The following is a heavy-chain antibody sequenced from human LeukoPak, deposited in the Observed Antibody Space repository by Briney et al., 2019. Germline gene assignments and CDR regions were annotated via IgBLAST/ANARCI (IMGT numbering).Heavy chain of an antibody. J-gene: IGHJ4*02. D-gene: IGHD1-1*01. CDR2: VYIDGSDS. Sequence: GGSLRLSCTASGFTFNTYPMHWGRQAPGKGLVWVSRVYIDGSDSRHADSVKGRFTISRDNAKNTLYLQMNSLSVEDTAVYYCTRGANWAFDYWGKGTLVTVSS. CDR1: GFTFNTYP. CDR3: TRGANWAFDY. V-gene: IGHV3-74*01.